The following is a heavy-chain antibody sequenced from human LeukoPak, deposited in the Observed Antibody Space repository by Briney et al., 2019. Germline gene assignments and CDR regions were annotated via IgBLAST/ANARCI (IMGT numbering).Heavy chain of an antibody. V-gene: IGHV6-1*01. CDR2: TYYRSKWYN. Sequence: SQILSLTCAISGDSVSSNSAAWNWIRQSPSRGLEWLGRTYYRSKWYNDYAVSVKSRITINPDTSKNQFSLKLSSVTAADTAVYYCARDGDYYDNPSVLYWGQGTLVTVSS. D-gene: IGHD3-22*01. CDR3: ARDGDYYDNPSVLY. J-gene: IGHJ4*02. CDR1: GDSVSSNSAA.